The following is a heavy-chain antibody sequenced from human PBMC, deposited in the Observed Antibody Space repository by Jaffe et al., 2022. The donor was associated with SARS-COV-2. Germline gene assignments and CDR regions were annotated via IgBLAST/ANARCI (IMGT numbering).Heavy chain of an antibody. CDR2: ISYDGSNK. J-gene: IGHJ4*02. CDR1: GFTFSSYA. D-gene: IGHD6-13*01. V-gene: IGHV3-30*04. CDR3: ARDGLAAAGTINFFDY. Sequence: QVQLVESGGGVVQPGRSLRLSCAASGFTFSSYAMHWVRQAPGKGLEWVAVISYDGSNKYYADSVKGRFTISRDNSKNTLYLQMNSLRAEDTAVYYCARDGLAAAGTINFFDYWGQGTLVTVSS.